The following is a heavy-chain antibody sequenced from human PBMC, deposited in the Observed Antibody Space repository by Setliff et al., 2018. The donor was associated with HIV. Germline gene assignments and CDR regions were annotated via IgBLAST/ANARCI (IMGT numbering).Heavy chain of an antibody. CDR2: INPNNGGT. CDR3: ARDRAPIIAVPGTRGFDD. Sequence: ASVMVSCKASGYTFTGYHLHWVRQAPGQGLEWMGRINPNNGGTNYAQEFQGRVTMTRDTSITTAYMELSRLTSDDAAVYYCARDRAPIIAVPGTRGFDDWGQGTLVTVSS. D-gene: IGHD6-19*01. V-gene: IGHV1-2*06. J-gene: IGHJ4*02. CDR1: GYTFTGYH.